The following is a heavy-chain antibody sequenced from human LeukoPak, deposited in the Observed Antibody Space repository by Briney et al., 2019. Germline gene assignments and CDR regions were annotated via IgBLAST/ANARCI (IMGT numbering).Heavy chain of an antibody. V-gene: IGHV1-69*05. Sequence: ASVKVSCKASGGTFSGYAISWVRQAPGQGLEWMGRIIPIFGTANYAQKFQGRVTITTDESTSTAYMELSSLRSEDTAVYYCARGVRGRYPTTRYYYYMDVWGKGTTVTVSS. CDR1: GGTFSGYA. CDR2: IIPIFGTA. J-gene: IGHJ6*03. CDR3: ARGVRGRYPTTRYYYYMDV. D-gene: IGHD3-10*01.